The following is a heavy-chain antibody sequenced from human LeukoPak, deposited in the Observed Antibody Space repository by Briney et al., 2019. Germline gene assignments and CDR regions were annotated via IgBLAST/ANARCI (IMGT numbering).Heavy chain of an antibody. J-gene: IGHJ6*02. CDR2: ITGGGAAT. V-gene: IGHV3-23*01. CDR3: AKLPHYDFWSGDPSYGMDV. CDR1: GFTFSTYA. Sequence: GGSLRLSCAASGFTFSTYAMSWVRQAPGKGLEWVSAITGGGAATSYADSVKGRFTISRVNPKNTVYLQMNGLRAEDTAVYYCAKLPHYDFWSGDPSYGMDVWGQGTTVTVS. D-gene: IGHD3-3*01.